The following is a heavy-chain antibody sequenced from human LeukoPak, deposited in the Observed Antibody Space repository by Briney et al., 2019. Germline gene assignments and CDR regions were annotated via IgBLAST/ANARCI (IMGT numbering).Heavy chain of an antibody. V-gene: IGHV4-59*01. Sequence: SETLSLTCTVSGGSISSYYWSWIRQPPGKGLEWIGYIYYSGSTNYNPSLKSRVTISVDTSKNQFSLKLSSVTAADTAVYYCAGYGSGRNAFDIWGQGTMVTVSS. CDR1: GGSISSYY. CDR3: AGYGSGRNAFDI. D-gene: IGHD3-10*01. CDR2: IYYSGST. J-gene: IGHJ3*02.